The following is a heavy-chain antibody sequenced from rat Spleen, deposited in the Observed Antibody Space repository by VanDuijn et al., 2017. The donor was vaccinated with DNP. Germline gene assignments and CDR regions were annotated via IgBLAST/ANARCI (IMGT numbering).Heavy chain of an antibody. Sequence: EVQLVESGGGLVQPGRSLKLSCAASGFSFSDYYMAWVRQAPTKGLEWVAHISYDGSRTYYRDSVKGRFTISRDNAKNTLYLQMDSLRSEDMATYYCARHSEWWGTYYFDYWGQGVMVTVSS. V-gene: IGHV5-7*01. CDR3: ARHSEWWGTYYFDY. J-gene: IGHJ2*01. CDR1: GFSFSDYY. D-gene: IGHD1-1*01. CDR2: ISYDGSRT.